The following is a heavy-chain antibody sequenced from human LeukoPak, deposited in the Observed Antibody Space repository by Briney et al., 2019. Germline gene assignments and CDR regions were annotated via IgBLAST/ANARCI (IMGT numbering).Heavy chain of an antibody. D-gene: IGHD2-8*01. CDR1: GYTFSGHY. Sequence: GASVKVSCKASGYTFSGHYLHWVRQAPGQGLEWMGRINPNTGVTQYTENFQGRVTMTRDTSISTAYMELSRLRSDDTAVYYCARDRSLIIKDYYYYGMDVWGQGTTVTVSS. CDR3: ARDRSLIIKDYYYYGMDV. CDR2: INPNTGVT. J-gene: IGHJ6*02. V-gene: IGHV1-2*06.